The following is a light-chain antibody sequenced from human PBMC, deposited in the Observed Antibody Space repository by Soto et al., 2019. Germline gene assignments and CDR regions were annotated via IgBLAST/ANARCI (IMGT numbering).Light chain of an antibody. CDR3: SSYTRSSALV. J-gene: IGLJ1*01. Sequence: SVLSQPASVSGSTGQSITISCTGTSSDVGGYNYVSWYQQHPGKAPKLMIYEVSNRPSGVSNRFSGSKSGNTASLTISGLQAEDVADYYCSSYTRSSALVFGTGTKVTV. CDR2: EVS. CDR1: SSDVGGYNY. V-gene: IGLV2-14*01.